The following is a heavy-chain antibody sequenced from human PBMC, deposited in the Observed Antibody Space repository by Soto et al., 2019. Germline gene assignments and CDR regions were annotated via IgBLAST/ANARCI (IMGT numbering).Heavy chain of an antibody. Sequence: SETLSLTCTVSGDSISNSNYYWGWIRQPPGKGLEWIANIYHSGSTNYNPSLKSRVTISVDKSKNQFSLKLSSVTAADTAVYYCARVEKDYYDSSGYYYYFDYWGQGTLVTVSS. J-gene: IGHJ4*02. D-gene: IGHD3-22*01. CDR2: IYHSGST. CDR1: GDSISNSNYY. CDR3: ARVEKDYYDSSGYYYYFDY. V-gene: IGHV4-39*07.